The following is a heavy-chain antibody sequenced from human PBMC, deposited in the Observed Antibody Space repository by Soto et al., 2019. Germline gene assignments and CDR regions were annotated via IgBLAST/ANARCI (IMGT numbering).Heavy chain of an antibody. CDR3: TTGGVIANFRGLIVYSRFDY. D-gene: IGHD3-16*02. V-gene: IGHV3-23*01. CDR1: GFKFRIYG. J-gene: IGHJ4*02. CDR2: LGGSGGGT. Sequence: PGGSLRLACAVSGFKFRIYGVSWVRQAPGKGLEWVSALGGSGGGTYYADSVKGRFTISRDNSKNTLYLQMDSLRAEDTALYYCTTGGVIANFRGLIVYSRFDYWGQGTPVTGSS.